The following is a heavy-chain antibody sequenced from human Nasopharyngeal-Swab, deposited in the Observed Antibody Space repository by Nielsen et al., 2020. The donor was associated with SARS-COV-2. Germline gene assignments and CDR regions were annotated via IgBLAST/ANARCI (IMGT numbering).Heavy chain of an antibody. J-gene: IGHJ4*02. V-gene: IGHV3-53*01. D-gene: IGHD1-26*01. Sequence: GESLKISCAASGFTFSSYWMHWVRQAPGKGLEWVSVIYSGGSTYYADSVKGRFTISRDNSKNTLYLQMNSLRAEDTAVYYCAKDHIVGADWGQGTLVTVSS. CDR3: AKDHIVGAD. CDR2: IYSGGST. CDR1: GFTFSSYW.